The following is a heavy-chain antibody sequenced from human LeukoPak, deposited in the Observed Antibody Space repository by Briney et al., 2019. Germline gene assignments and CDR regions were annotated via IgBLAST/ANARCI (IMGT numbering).Heavy chain of an antibody. CDR1: GFTFNTFG. CDR2: IRHDGRDK. CDR3: AKQIDGSGTFLYPKYFDY. J-gene: IGHJ4*02. Sequence: GGSLRLSCAASGFTFNTFGMHWVRQTPGKGLEWVAFIRHDGRDKYYTDSVKGRFTLSRDNSQSTLYLQMNSLTTGDTAIYYCAKQIDGSGTFLYPKYFDYWGQGTLVTVSS. V-gene: IGHV3-30*02. D-gene: IGHD3-10*01.